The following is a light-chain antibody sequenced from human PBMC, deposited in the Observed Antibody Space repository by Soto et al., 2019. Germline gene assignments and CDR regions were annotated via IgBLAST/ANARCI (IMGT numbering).Light chain of an antibody. CDR1: QSVTSY. CDR2: NAF. CDR3: QQGFNWPT. V-gene: IGKV3-11*01. J-gene: IGKJ4*01. Sequence: ENVLTQSPATLSLSPGERATLSCRASQSVTSYFAWYQQKPGQAPRLVIYNAFNRATGIPARFSGSGSGTDFTRTISSLEPEDFAVYYCQQGFNWPTFGGGTKVEIK.